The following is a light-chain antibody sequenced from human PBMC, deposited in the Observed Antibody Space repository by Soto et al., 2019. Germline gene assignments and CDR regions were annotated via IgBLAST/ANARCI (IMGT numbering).Light chain of an antibody. Sequence: DIQMTQSPSTLSASVGDRVTITCRASQSIGDWLAWYQQKPGKAPKLLIYDASGLESGVPSRFSGSGSGTEFTLTISSLQPDDYATYYCQQYNSYSLTFCGGTKVEIK. CDR1: QSIGDW. CDR3: QQYNSYSLT. J-gene: IGKJ4*01. V-gene: IGKV1-5*01. CDR2: DAS.